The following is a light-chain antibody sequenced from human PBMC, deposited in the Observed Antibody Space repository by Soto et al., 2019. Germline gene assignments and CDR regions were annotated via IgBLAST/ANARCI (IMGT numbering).Light chain of an antibody. Sequence: QSVLTQPASVSGSPGQSITISCTGTSSYVGGYNYVSWYQQHPGKAPKLMIYDVSNRPSGVSNRFSGSKSGNTASLTISGLQAEDEADYYCSSYTSSFYVFGTGTKVTVL. V-gene: IGLV2-14*01. CDR1: SSYVGGYNY. J-gene: IGLJ1*01. CDR2: DVS. CDR3: SSYTSSFYV.